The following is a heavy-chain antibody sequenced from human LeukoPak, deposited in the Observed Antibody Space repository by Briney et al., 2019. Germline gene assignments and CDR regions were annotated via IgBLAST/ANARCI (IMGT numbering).Heavy chain of an antibody. CDR1: GFTFSSYA. V-gene: IGHV3-7*01. CDR3: ARDKVLGASLFDY. J-gene: IGHJ4*02. D-gene: IGHD1-26*01. Sequence: GGSLRLSCAASGFTFSSYAMTWVRQAPGKGLEWVANIKQDGSEKFYVDSVKGRFTISRDNAKNSLYLQMHSLRAEDTAVYYCARDKVLGASLFDYWGQGTLVTVSS. CDR2: IKQDGSEK.